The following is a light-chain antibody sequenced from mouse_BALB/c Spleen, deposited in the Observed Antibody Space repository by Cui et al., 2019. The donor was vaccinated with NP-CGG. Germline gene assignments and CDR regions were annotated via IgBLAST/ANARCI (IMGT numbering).Light chain of an antibody. CDR1: TEAVTTSNY. J-gene: IGLJ1*01. CDR2: GTN. CDR3: ALWYSNHWV. Sequence: QDVVTQEHAPTPLPGETVTLTCRSSTEAVTTSNYANWVQEKPDHLFTGLIGGTNNRAPGVPARFSGSLIGDKAALTITGAQTEDEAIYFCALWYSNHWVFGGGTKLTVL. V-gene: IGLV1*01.